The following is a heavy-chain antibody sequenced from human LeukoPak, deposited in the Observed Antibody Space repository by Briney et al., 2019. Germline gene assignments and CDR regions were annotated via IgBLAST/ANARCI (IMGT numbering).Heavy chain of an antibody. J-gene: IGHJ4*02. V-gene: IGHV3-66*01. CDR2: INNGDTT. D-gene: IGHD1-1*01. CDR1: VFTDNTNH. Sequence: GGSLRLSCAASVFTDNTNHISWVRQAPGKGLEWVSIINNGDTTYYADSVRGRFTISRDNSKDTLYLQVNSLRVEDTAVYYCTRSTAWSRWDYWGPGTLVTVSS. CDR3: TRSTAWSRWDY.